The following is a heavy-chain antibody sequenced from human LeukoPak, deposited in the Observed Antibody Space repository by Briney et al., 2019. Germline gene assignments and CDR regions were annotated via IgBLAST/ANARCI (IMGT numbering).Heavy chain of an antibody. J-gene: IGHJ4*02. V-gene: IGHV5-51*01. CDR3: ATPYPREYCSSTTCYFDY. Sequence: GESLKISCKGSGYSFTSYWIGWVRQMPGKGLEWMGIIYPGDSDTRYSPSFQGQVTISADKSISTAYLQWSSLKASDTAMYYCATPYPREYCSSTTCYFDYWGQGTLVTVSS. D-gene: IGHD2-2*01. CDR2: IYPGDSDT. CDR1: GYSFTSYW.